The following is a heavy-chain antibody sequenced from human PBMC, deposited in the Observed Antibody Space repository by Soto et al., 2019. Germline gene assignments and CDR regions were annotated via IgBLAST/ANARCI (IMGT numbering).Heavy chain of an antibody. CDR1: GFTVSTNC. D-gene: IGHD4-17*01. J-gene: IGHJ4*01. V-gene: IGHV3-53*02. CDR3: AKERDYSDPGYFDY. CDR2: IYRDGST. Sequence: EVQLVETGGGLIQPGGSLRLSCAASGFTVSTNCVSWVRQAPGKGLEWVSVIYRDGSTYYADSVKGRFTMSRDNSKNTLYLQMDSLRAEDTALYRRAKERDYSDPGYFDYWGRGTLVTVSS.